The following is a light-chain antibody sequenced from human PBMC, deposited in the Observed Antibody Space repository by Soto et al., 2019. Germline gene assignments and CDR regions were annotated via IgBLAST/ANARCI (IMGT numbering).Light chain of an antibody. CDR2: GVT. V-gene: IGLV2-8*01. CDR1: GSDIGGYNF. CDR3: YSYAGRNIWV. Sequence: QSVLAQPPSASGSPGQSVTISCTGSGSDIGGYNFVSWYQQHPGKAPKLMIFGVTERPSGVPDRFSGSKSGNTASLTVSGLQADDEAVYYCYSYAGRNIWVFGGGTKLTVL. J-gene: IGLJ3*02.